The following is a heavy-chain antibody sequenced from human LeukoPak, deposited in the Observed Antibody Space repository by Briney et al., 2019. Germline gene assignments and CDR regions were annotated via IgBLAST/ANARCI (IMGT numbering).Heavy chain of an antibody. Sequence: GETLRLSCAASGFTFSSYAMSWVRQAPGKGLEWVSYISSSGSTIYYADSVKGRFTISRDNAKNSLYLQMNSLRAEDTAVYYCAELGITMIGGVWGKGTTVTISS. CDR3: AELGITMIGGV. J-gene: IGHJ6*04. CDR2: ISSSGSTI. D-gene: IGHD3-10*02. V-gene: IGHV3-48*03. CDR1: GFTFSSYA.